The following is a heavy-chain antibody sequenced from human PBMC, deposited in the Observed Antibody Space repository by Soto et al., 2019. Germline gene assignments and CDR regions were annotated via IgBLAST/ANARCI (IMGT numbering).Heavy chain of an antibody. CDR3: ARDGPYYYASRMDV. Sequence: EVQLVESGGGLVQPGGSLRLSCVASGIPVSSNYMTWVRQAPGKGLEWVSVLHSGGDTYYANSVKGRFTISRHDSTNTLFRQTNSLTAEDTAVYYCARDGPYYYASRMDVWGQGTTVTVSS. CDR2: LHSGGDT. CDR1: GIPVSSNY. J-gene: IGHJ6*01. D-gene: IGHD3-10*01. V-gene: IGHV3-53*04.